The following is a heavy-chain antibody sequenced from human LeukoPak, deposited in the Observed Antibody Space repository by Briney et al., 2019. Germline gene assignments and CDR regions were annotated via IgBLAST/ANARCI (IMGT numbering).Heavy chain of an antibody. Sequence: SETLSLTCTVSGASITSYHWSWIRQSAGKGLEWIGRIYITGSTNYNPSLKSRVNMSIDTSKNQFSLRVSSVTAADTAVYYCARDGLYTSGYSYFDYWGQGTLVSVSS. D-gene: IGHD5-18*01. CDR3: ARDGLYTSGYSYFDY. V-gene: IGHV4-4*07. J-gene: IGHJ4*02. CDR1: GASITSYH. CDR2: IYITGST.